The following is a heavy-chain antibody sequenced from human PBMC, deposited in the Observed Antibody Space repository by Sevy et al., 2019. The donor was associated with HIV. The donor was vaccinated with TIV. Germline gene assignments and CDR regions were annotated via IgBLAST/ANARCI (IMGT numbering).Heavy chain of an antibody. J-gene: IGHJ6*02. Sequence: GGSLRLSCAASGFTFSSYGMHWVRQAPGKGLEWVAVIWYDGSNKYYADSVKGRFTISSDNSKNTLYLQMDSLRAEDTAVYYCARDQVVRDYYYGMDVWGQGTTVTVSS. CDR1: GFTFSSYG. CDR2: IWYDGSNK. CDR3: ARDQVVRDYYYGMDV. V-gene: IGHV3-33*01.